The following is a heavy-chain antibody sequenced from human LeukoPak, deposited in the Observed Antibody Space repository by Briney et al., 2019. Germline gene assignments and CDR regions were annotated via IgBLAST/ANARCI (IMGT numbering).Heavy chain of an antibody. J-gene: IGHJ4*02. D-gene: IGHD6-19*01. CDR2: IYSSGRT. CDR1: GYSISSGFY. Sequence: SETLSLTCSVSGYSISSGFYWGWIRQPPGKGLEWIGSIYSSGRTYYNPSLKSRVTISVDTSKNQVSLKLRSVTAADTAVYYCARGDSGWYLGLGFDYWGQGTLVTVSS. V-gene: IGHV4-38-2*02. CDR3: ARGDSGWYLGLGFDY.